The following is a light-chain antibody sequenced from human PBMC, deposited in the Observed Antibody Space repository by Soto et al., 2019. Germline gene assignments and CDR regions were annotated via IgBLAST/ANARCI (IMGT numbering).Light chain of an antibody. CDR1: RSNIGAPYD. V-gene: IGLV1-40*01. CDR2: ADS. J-gene: IGLJ2*01. Sequence: QSVLTQPPSVSGAPGQRVTISCTGSRSNIGAPYDVHWYQQLPGTAPKLLIYADSNRPSGVPDRFSGSKSGTSASLAITGLQAEDEADYYCQSYDVSLRCVVFGGGTKVTVL. CDR3: QSYDVSLRCVV.